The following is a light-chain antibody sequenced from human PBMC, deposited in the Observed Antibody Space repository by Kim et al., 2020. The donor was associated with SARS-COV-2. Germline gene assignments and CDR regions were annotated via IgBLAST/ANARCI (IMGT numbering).Light chain of an antibody. Sequence: DIVMTQSPLSLPVTPGEPASISCRSSQSLLHVNGYNYLDWYLQKPGQSPQLLIYLGSTRASGVPDRFSGSGSGTYFTLKISRVEAEDVGIYYCMQALQSPAFGQGTKVEIK. CDR2: LGS. V-gene: IGKV2-28*01. J-gene: IGKJ1*01. CDR3: MQALQSPA. CDR1: QSLLHVNGYNY.